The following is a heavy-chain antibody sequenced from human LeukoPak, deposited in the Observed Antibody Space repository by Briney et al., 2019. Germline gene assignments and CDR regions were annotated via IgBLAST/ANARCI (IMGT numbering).Heavy chain of an antibody. D-gene: IGHD2-2*02. CDR3: ATVVPAAIGWFDP. Sequence: RASETLSLTCTVSGGSVSSGSYYWSWIRQPPGKGLEWIGYIYYSGSTNYNPSLKSRVTISVDTSKNQFSLKLSSVTAADTAVYYCATVVPAAIGWFDPWGQGTLVTVSS. CDR2: IYYSGST. J-gene: IGHJ5*02. V-gene: IGHV4-61*01. CDR1: GGSVSSGSYY.